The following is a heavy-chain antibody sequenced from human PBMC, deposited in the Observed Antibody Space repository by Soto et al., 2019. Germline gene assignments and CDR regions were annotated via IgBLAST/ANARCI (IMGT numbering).Heavy chain of an antibody. V-gene: IGHV1-3*01. CDR2: INAGNGNT. CDR1: GYTFTSYA. D-gene: IGHD3-22*01. Sequence: QVQLVQSGAEVKKPGASVKVSCKASGYTFTSYAMHWVRQAPGQRLEWMGWINAGNGNTKYSQKFQGRVTITRDTSASKAYMELSSLRSEDTAVYYCARGDGYYYFDYWGQGTLVTVSS. CDR3: ARGDGYYYFDY. J-gene: IGHJ4*02.